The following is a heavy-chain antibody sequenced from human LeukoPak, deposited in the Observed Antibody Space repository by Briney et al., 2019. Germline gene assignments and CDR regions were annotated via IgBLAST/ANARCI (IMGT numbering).Heavy chain of an antibody. CDR3: AGDQEGFDY. Sequence: ASVKVSCKASGYTFTGYYMHWVRQAPGQGLEWMGRINPNSGGTNYAQKFQGRVTVTRDTSTSTVHMELSGLRSEDTAVYYCAGDQEGFDYWGQGTLVTVSS. CDR2: INPNSGGT. V-gene: IGHV1-2*06. J-gene: IGHJ4*02. CDR1: GYTFTGYY.